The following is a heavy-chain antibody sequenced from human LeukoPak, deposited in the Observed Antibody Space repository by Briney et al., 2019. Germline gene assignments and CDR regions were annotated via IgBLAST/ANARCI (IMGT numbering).Heavy chain of an antibody. D-gene: IGHD6-19*01. CDR1: GFTVSSNY. J-gene: IGHJ4*02. V-gene: IGHV3-66*01. CDR2: IYSGGST. Sequence: PGGSLRLSCAASGFTVSSNYMSWVRQAPGKGLEWVSVIYSGGSTYYADSVKGRFTISRDNSKNTLYLQMNSLRAEDTAVYYCXRDXIAVAXTDYFDYWGQGTLVTVSS. CDR3: XRDXIAVAXTDYFDY.